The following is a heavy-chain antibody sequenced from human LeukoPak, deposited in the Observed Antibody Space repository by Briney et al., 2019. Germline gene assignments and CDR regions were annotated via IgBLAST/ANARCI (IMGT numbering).Heavy chain of an antibody. J-gene: IGHJ5*02. CDR2: INPSGGST. V-gene: IGHV1-46*01. CDR1: GYTFSNYG. Sequence: ASVKVSCKASGYTFSNYGITWVRQAPGQGLEWMGIINPSGGSTSYAQKFQGRVTMTRDTSTSTVYMELSSLRSEDTAVYYCARTIYGSGKRGDWFDPWGQGTLVTVSS. D-gene: IGHD3-10*01. CDR3: ARTIYGSGKRGDWFDP.